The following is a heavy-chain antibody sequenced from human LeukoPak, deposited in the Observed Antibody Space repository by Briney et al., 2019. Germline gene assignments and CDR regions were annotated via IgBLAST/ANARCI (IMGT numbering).Heavy chain of an antibody. J-gene: IGHJ4*02. CDR2: IHYSGST. D-gene: IGHD3-3*01. CDR1: GGAISSSY. Sequence: KPSETLSLTCTVSGGAISSSYWNWIRQPPGRGLEWIGEIHYSGSTNYNPSLKSRVTISVDRSKNQFSLKLSSVTAADTAVYYCARGEIKADATVTIFGVVIPMAEFSFDYWGQGTLVTVSS. CDR3: ARGEIKADATVTIFGVVIPMAEFSFDY. V-gene: IGHV4-59*12.